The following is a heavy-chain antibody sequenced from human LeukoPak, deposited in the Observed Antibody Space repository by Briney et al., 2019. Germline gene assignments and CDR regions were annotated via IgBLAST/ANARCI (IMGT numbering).Heavy chain of an antibody. D-gene: IGHD1-7*01. CDR2: IKQDGSEK. CDR3: ARGATDTTRWFDP. V-gene: IGHV3-7*01. J-gene: IGHJ5*02. CDR1: EFTFSTYW. Sequence: GGSLRLSCAASEFTFSTYWMTWVRQAPGKGLEWVADIKQDGSEKYYVDSVKGRFTISRQNAKKSLFLQMNSLRADDTAAYYCARGATDTTRWFDPWGQGTLVTVSS.